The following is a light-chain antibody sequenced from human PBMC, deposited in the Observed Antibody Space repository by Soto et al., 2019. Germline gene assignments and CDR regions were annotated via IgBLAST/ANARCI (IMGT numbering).Light chain of an antibody. CDR3: QHYGSSITWT. CDR1: QSVTSNY. J-gene: IGKJ1*01. V-gene: IGKV3-20*01. Sequence: EVVLTQSPGTVSLSPGERATLSCRASQSVTSNYLAWYQQKPGQAPRLLIYAASSRATGIPARFSGSGSGTDFTLSISRLEPDDFAGDYWQHYGSSITWTFGQGTKVEIK. CDR2: AAS.